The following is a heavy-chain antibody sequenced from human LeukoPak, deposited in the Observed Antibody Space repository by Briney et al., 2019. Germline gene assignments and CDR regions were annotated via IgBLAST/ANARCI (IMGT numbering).Heavy chain of an antibody. CDR2: INPNSGGT. Sequence: ASVKVSCNASGYTFTGYYMHWVRQAPGQGLEWMGWINPNSGGTNYAQKFQGWVTMTRDTSISTAYMELSRLRSDDTAVYYCARERYYYGSGSYRYYYYGMDVWGKGTTVTVSS. CDR1: GYTFTGYY. D-gene: IGHD3-10*01. J-gene: IGHJ6*04. V-gene: IGHV1-2*04. CDR3: ARERYYYGSGSYRYYYYGMDV.